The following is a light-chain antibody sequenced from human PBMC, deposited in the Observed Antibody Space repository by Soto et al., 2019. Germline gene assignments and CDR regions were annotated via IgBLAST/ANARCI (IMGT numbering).Light chain of an antibody. J-gene: IGKJ5*01. Sequence: TKSPFSLSASIGDRATTTCLASQGISNYLNWYYQKPGKAPKLLIFDAANLETGVPSRFSGGGSRTNFSFTISSLQPEDFATYYCHQYDSLPPTFGQGTRLAI. CDR2: DAA. CDR3: HQYDSLPPT. V-gene: IGKV1-33*01. CDR1: QGISNY.